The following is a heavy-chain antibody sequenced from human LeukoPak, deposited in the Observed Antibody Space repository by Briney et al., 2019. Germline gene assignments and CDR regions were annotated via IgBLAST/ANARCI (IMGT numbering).Heavy chain of an antibody. CDR1: GYTFISYG. D-gene: IGHD3-9*01. Sequence: GASVKVSCKASGYTFISYGITWVRQAPGQGLEWMGWISAYNGNTNYAQKLQGRVTMTTDTSTSTAYMELRSLRSDDTAVYYCARRNYEILTGYYMGFDCWGQGTLVTVSS. CDR3: ARRNYEILTGYYMGFDC. CDR2: ISAYNGNT. J-gene: IGHJ4*02. V-gene: IGHV1-18*01.